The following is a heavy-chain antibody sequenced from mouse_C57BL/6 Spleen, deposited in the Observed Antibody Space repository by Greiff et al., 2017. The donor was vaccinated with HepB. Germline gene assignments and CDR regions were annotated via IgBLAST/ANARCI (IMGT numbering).Heavy chain of an antibody. CDR3: ARHEESAYSNYLAWFAY. Sequence: QVQLKQSGAELVKPGASVKLSCKASGYTFTEYTIHWVKQRSGQGLEWIGWFYPGSGSIKYNEKFKDKATLTADKSSSTVYMELSRLTSEDSAVYFCARHEESAYSNYLAWFAYWGQGTLVTVSA. V-gene: IGHV1-62-2*01. CDR1: GYTFTEYT. J-gene: IGHJ3*01. CDR2: FYPGSGSI. D-gene: IGHD2-5*01.